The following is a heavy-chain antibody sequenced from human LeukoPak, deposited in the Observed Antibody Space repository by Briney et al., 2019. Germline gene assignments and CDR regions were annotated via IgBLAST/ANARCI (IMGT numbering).Heavy chain of an antibody. CDR1: GGSLSGYY. V-gene: IGHV4-34*01. D-gene: IGHD2-2*01. Sequence: PSETLSLTCAVYGGSLSGYYWSWIRQPPGKGLEWIGEINQSGNTNYNPSLESRVTISVDTSKKQFSLKLSPVTAADTAVYYCAAGCSSTSCYWYYYTDVWGKGTTVTVSS. J-gene: IGHJ6*03. CDR3: AAGCSSTSCYWYYYTDV. CDR2: INQSGNT.